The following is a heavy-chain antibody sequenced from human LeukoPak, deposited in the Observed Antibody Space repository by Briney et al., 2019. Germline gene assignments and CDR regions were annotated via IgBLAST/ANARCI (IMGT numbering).Heavy chain of an antibody. CDR2: IYSGGTT. V-gene: IGHV3-66*01. CDR3: ATPGDMVRELYY. CDR1: GFTVSSNF. D-gene: IGHD3-10*01. J-gene: IGHJ4*02. Sequence: GGSLRLSCAASGFTVSSNFMSWVRQAPGKGLECVSVIYSGGTTYYADSVKGRFTISRDNSKNTLYLQMNSLRAEDTAVYYCATPGDMVRELYYWGQGTLVTVSS.